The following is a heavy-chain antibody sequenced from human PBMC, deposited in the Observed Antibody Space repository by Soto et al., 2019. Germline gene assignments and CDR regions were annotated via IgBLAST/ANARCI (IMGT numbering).Heavy chain of an antibody. Sequence: QVQLVQSGAEVKKPGASVKDSCKASEYIFTSYVMEWLRQAPGQRLEWMGWINAGNGNTKYSQKFQGRVTITRDTSANTAYMELSSLRSEDTAVYYCARSAPPIDYWGQGTLVTVSS. J-gene: IGHJ4*02. CDR1: EYIFTSYV. CDR3: ARSAPPIDY. V-gene: IGHV1-3*01. CDR2: INAGNGNT.